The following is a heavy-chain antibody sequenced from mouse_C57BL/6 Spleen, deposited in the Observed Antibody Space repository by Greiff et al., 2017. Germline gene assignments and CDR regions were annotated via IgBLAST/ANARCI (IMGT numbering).Heavy chain of an antibody. CDR2: ICPRSGNT. V-gene: IGHV1-81*01. J-gene: IGHJ2*01. CDR1: GYTFTSYG. CDR3: ARSWDC. Sequence: QVQLQQSGAELARPGASVKLSCKASGYTFTSYGISWVKQRPGQGLEWIGEICPRSGNTYYTEQFKGKATLSADKSSSTAYMELRSLTSEDAAAYFCARSWDCWGQGTTLTVSS.